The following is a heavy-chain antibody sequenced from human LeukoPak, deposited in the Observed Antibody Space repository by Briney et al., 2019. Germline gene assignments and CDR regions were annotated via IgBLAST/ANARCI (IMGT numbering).Heavy chain of an antibody. D-gene: IGHD3-10*01. Sequence: SETLSLTCTVSGDSISTYYWSWIRQPPGKGLEWIGYIYYSGNTNYNPPLKSRVTISVDTSKNQFSLKLSSVTAADTAVYYCARGRGHYYYHGMDVWGQGTTVTVSS. CDR3: ARGRGHYYYHGMDV. V-gene: IGHV4-59*01. J-gene: IGHJ6*02. CDR2: IYYSGNT. CDR1: GDSISTYY.